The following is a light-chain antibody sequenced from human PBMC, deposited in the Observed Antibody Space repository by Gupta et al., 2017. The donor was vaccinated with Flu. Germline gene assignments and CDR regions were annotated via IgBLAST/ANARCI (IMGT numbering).Light chain of an antibody. CDR3: QHYNRFS. CDR1: QNVTTW. CDR2: RVS. V-gene: IGKV1-5*03. J-gene: IGKJ1*01. Sequence: DIQMTQSPSTLSASVGDRVTITCRASQNVTTWLAWYQQRPGNAPRLLIYRVSTLESGVPSRFNGSGSGTEFTLTSTGLQADDSATYYCQHYNRFSFGHGTKVEI.